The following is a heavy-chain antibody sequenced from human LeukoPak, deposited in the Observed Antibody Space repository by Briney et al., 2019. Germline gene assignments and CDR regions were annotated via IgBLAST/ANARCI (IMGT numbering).Heavy chain of an antibody. V-gene: IGHV4-30-2*01. J-gene: IGHJ4*02. CDR2: IYHSGST. CDR3: ARTADYGDYFPFDY. CDR1: GGSISSGGYS. Sequence: SETLSLTYAVSGGSISSGGYSWSWIRQPPGKGLEWIGYIYHSGSTYYNPSLKSRVTISVDRSKNQFSLKLSSVTAADTAVYYCARTADYGDYFPFDYWGQGTLVTVSS. D-gene: IGHD4-17*01.